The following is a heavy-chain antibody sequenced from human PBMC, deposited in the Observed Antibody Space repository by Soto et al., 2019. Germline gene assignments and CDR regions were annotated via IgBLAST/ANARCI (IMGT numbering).Heavy chain of an antibody. V-gene: IGHV3-23*01. D-gene: IGHD6-19*01. CDR1: GFIFSNYA. J-gene: IGHJ4*02. Sequence: EVQLLESGGDLVQPGGSLRLSCAASGFIFSNYAMTWVRQAPGKGPEWVSTFTSGGSTYYRDTVKGRFTISRDNSNNTLYRPRNSLRAEDTAVYYCARTDKYNSQSSGWANRFDYWGQGTLVTVSS. CDR3: ARTDKYNSQSSGWANRFDY. CDR2: FTSGGST.